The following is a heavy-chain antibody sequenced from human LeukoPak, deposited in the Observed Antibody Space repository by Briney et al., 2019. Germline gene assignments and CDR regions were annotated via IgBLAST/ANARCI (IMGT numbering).Heavy chain of an antibody. CDR2: IYSGDNT. J-gene: IGHJ4*01. CDR3: VKDGGGSYSTTYDY. D-gene: IGHD3-10*01. V-gene: IGHV3-53*01. CDR1: GLSVISNY. Sequence: GGSLRLSCAASGLSVISNYMSWVRQAPGKGLEWISVIYSGDNTYYADSVQGRFTISRDNAKNTLYLQMNSLRVEDTAMYHCVKDGGGSYSTTYDYWGHGNLVTVSS.